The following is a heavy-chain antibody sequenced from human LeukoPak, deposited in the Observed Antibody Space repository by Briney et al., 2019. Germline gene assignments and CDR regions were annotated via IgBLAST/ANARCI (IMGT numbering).Heavy chain of an antibody. Sequence: GGSLRPSCAASGFTFSSYAMSWVRQAPGKGLEWVSAISGSGGSTYYADSVKGRFTISRDNSKNTLYLQMNSLRAEDTAVYYCAKGPPQYYDFWSGYYHFDYWGQGTLVTVSS. CDR3: AKGPPQYYDFWSGYYHFDY. J-gene: IGHJ4*02. V-gene: IGHV3-23*01. CDR1: GFTFSSYA. CDR2: ISGSGGST. D-gene: IGHD3-3*01.